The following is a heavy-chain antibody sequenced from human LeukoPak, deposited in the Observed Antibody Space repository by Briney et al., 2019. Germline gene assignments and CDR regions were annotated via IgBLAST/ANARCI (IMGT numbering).Heavy chain of an antibody. D-gene: IGHD3-3*01. CDR2: ISSSSSYI. Sequence: PGGSPRLSCAASGFTFSSYSMNWVRQAPGKGLGWVSSISSSSSYIYYADSMKGRFTISRDNAKNSLYLQMNSLRAEDTAVYYCARDRHYDFWSGSQAAFDIWGQGTMVTVSS. J-gene: IGHJ3*02. CDR1: GFTFSSYS. CDR3: ARDRHYDFWSGSQAAFDI. V-gene: IGHV3-21*01.